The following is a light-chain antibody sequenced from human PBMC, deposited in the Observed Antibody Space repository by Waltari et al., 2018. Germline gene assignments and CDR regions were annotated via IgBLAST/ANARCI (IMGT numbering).Light chain of an antibody. CDR2: DDS. Sequence: SHVLTQPPSVSVAPGQTAKITCVGNSVGRESLHWYQQKSGRAPEVVVYDDSARPSGIPERMSGAKSGNTATLTIARVEAGDEPDYYCQLWDGITDHWVFGGGTKVTVL. V-gene: IGLV3-21*02. CDR1: SVGRES. CDR3: QLWDGITDHWV. J-gene: IGLJ3*02.